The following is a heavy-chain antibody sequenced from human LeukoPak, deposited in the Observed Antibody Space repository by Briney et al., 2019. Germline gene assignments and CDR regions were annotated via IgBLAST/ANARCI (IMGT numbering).Heavy chain of an antibody. CDR1: GGSISSGSYY. J-gene: IGHJ4*02. CDR2: IYTSGST. Sequence: SETLSLTCTVSGGSISSGSYYWSWIRQPAGKGLEWIGRIYTSGSTNYNPSLKSRVSISVDTSKNQFSLKLNSVTAADTAVYYCARVTIGGYLDSWGQGTLVTVSS. CDR3: ARVTIGGYLDS. D-gene: IGHD3-22*01. V-gene: IGHV4-61*02.